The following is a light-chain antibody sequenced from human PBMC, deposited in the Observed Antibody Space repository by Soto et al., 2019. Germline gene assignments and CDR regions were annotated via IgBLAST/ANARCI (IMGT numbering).Light chain of an antibody. Sequence: QSALTQPPSASGSPGQSVTISCTGTSSDVGGYNYVSWYQQHPGKVPKLMIYEVNKRPSGFPDRFSGSKSGNTASLTVSGLQAEDEADYYCSSYGGSNNLVFGGGTKLTVL. CDR2: EVN. CDR1: SSDVGGYNY. J-gene: IGLJ2*01. V-gene: IGLV2-8*01. CDR3: SSYGGSNNLV.